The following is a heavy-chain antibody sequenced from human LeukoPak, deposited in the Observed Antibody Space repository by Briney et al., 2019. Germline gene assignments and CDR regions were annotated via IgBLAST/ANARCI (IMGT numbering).Heavy chain of an antibody. J-gene: IGHJ4*02. D-gene: IGHD1-1*01. Sequence: GGSLRLSCAASGFTFSSYDMHWVRHATGKGLEWVSAIGTAGDTYYPGSVKGRFTISRENAKNSLYLQMNSLRAGDTAVYYCARAPPARTGLYYFDYWGQGTLVTVSS. V-gene: IGHV3-13*01. CDR3: ARAPPARTGLYYFDY. CDR2: IGTAGDT. CDR1: GFTFSSYD.